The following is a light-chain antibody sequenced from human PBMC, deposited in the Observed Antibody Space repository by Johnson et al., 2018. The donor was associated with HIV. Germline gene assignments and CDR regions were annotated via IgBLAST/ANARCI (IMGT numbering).Light chain of an antibody. CDR2: EKN. CDR1: GSNIGNNY. J-gene: IGLJ1*01. CDR3: GAWDSSLSAHFV. V-gene: IGLV1-51*02. Sequence: QSVLTQPPSVSAAPGQKVTISCSGSGSNIGNNYVSWYQQLPGTAPKLLIYEKNKRPSGIPDRFSASKSGTSATLVITGLQTGDEADYYCGAWDSSLSAHFVVGTGTKVTVL.